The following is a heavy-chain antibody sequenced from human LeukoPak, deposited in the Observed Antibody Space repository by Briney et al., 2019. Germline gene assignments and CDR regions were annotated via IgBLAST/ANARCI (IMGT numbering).Heavy chain of an antibody. V-gene: IGHV3-23*01. J-gene: IGHJ3*02. D-gene: IGHD2-21*02. Sequence: PGGSLRLSCAASGFTFSSYAMSWVRQAPGKGLEWVSGISSSGGSTYYADSVKGRFTISRDNSKNTLYLQMNSLRAEDMAVYYCAKGGRSYCGGDCYKDAFDIWGQGTMVPVSS. CDR2: ISSSGGST. CDR3: AKGGRSYCGGDCYKDAFDI. CDR1: GFTFSSYA.